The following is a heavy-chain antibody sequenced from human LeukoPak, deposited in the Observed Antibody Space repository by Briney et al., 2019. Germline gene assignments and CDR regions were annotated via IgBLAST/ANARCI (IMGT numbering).Heavy chain of an antibody. J-gene: IGHJ4*02. D-gene: IGHD3-10*01. Sequence: AGGSLRLSCAASGFTVSSNYMSWVRQAPGKGLEWVSVIYSGGSTYYADSVKGRFTISRDNSKNTLYLQMNSLRAEDTAVYYCARDGPYGSGSYYHWGQGTLVTVSS. CDR1: GFTVSSNY. V-gene: IGHV3-53*01. CDR2: IYSGGST. CDR3: ARDGPYGSGSYYH.